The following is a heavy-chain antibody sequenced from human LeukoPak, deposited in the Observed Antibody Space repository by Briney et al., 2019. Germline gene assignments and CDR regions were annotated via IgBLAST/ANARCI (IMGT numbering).Heavy chain of an antibody. CDR1: GGSISYYY. CDR2: IYYSGST. J-gene: IGHJ5*02. V-gene: IGHV4-59*01. Sequence: PSETLSLTCTVSGGSISYYYWSWIRQPPGKGLEWIGYIYYSGSTNYNPSLKSRVTISVDTSKNQFSLNLTSVTTADTAVYYCARGSGSDPWPIFDPWGQGTLVTVSS. CDR3: ARGSGSDPWPIFDP. D-gene: IGHD3-10*01.